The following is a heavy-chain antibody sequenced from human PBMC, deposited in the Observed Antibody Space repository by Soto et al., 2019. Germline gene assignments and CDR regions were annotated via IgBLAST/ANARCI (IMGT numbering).Heavy chain of an antibody. CDR1: GASIKSGGYY. Sequence: SETLSLTCFVSGASIKSGGYYWNWIRQHQGKDLEWMGYIYYGGATNYNPSLKSRLIISIDTSKNQFSLRLSSVTAAATAVYFCARDSNIAARSFDIWGQGTMVTVSS. V-gene: IGHV4-31*03. J-gene: IGHJ3*02. CDR2: IYYGGAT. CDR3: ARDSNIAARSFDI. D-gene: IGHD6-6*01.